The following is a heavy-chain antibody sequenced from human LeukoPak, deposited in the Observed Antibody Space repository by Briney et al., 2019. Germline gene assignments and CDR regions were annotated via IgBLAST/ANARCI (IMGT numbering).Heavy chain of an antibody. J-gene: IGHJ4*02. CDR3: ARGGRGYSYGRELDY. CDR1: GYTFTGYY. D-gene: IGHD5-18*01. CDR2: INPNSGGT. Sequence: ASVKVSCKASGYTFTGYYMHWVRQAPGQGLEWMGRINPNSGGTNYAQKLQGRVTMTTDTSTNTAYMELRSLRSDDTAVYYCARGGRGYSYGRELDYWGQGTLVTVSS. V-gene: IGHV1-2*06.